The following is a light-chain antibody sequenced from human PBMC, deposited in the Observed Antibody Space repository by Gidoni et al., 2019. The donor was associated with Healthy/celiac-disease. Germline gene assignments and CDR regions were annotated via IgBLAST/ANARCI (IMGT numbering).Light chain of an antibody. CDR2: GTS. J-gene: IGLJ2*01. CDR1: SSNIGAGYD. CDR3: QSYDSSLSGSDVV. V-gene: IGLV1-40*01. Sequence: QSVLTQPPSVSGAPGQRITISCTGSSSNIGAGYDVHWYQQLPGTAPKLLIYGTSNRPSGFPDRFSGSKSGTSASLAITGLQAEDEADYYCQSYDSSLSGSDVVFGGGTKLTVL.